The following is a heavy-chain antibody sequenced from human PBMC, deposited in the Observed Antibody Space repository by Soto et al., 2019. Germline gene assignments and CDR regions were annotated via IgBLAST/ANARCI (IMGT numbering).Heavy chain of an antibody. CDR1: GFTFRSYS. V-gene: IGHV3-30*18. CDR3: VKDLAYTSNYGLDV. J-gene: IGHJ6*02. D-gene: IGHD3-16*01. Sequence: GESLKISCAASGFTFRSYSMNWVRQAPGKGLEWVAVTSYDGNKNYYEDSVQGRFTISRDNSKNTLYLQMNSLKVEDTAVYFCVKDLAYTSNYGLDVWGQGTTVTVSS. CDR2: TSYDGNKN.